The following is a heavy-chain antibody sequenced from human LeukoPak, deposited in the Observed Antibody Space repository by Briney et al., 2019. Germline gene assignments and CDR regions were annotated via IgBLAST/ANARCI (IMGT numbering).Heavy chain of an antibody. D-gene: IGHD3-3*01. Sequence: PSETLSLTCAVYGGSFSGYYWSWIRQPPGKGLEWIGEINHSGGTNYNPSLKSRVTISVDTSKNQFSLKLSSVTAADTAVYYCARGSGYYLYYFDYWGQGTLVTVSS. CDR1: GGSFSGYY. CDR2: INHSGGT. J-gene: IGHJ4*02. V-gene: IGHV4-34*01. CDR3: ARGSGYYLYYFDY.